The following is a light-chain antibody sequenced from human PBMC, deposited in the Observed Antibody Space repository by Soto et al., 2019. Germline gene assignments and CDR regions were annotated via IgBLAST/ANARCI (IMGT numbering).Light chain of an antibody. CDR1: SSDVGGYNY. CDR2: EVS. Sequence: QSVLTQPASVSGSPGQSITISCTGTSSDVGGYNYVSWYQQHPGKDPKLMIYEVSNRPSGDSDRFSGSKSGNTASLTISGLQAEDEADYYCSSYTSSSTPYVFGSGTKLTVL. CDR3: SSYTSSSTPYV. J-gene: IGLJ1*01. V-gene: IGLV2-14*03.